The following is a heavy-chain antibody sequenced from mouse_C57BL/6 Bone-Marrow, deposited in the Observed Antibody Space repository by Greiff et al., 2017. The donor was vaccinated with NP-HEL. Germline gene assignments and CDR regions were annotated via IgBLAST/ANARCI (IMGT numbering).Heavy chain of an antibody. CDR2: IYPRSGNT. J-gene: IGHJ3*01. CDR1: GYTFTSYG. V-gene: IGHV1-81*01. CDR3: ARRFQAWFAY. Sequence: VKLQQSGAELARPGASVKLSCKASGYTFTSYGISWVKQRTGQGLEWIGEIYPRSGNTYYNEKFKGKATLTADKSSSTAYMELRSLTSEDSAVYFCARRFQAWFAYWGQGTLVTVSA.